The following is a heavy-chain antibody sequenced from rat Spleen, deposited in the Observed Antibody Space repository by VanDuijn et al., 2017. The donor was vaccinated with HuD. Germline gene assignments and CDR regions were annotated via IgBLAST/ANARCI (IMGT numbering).Heavy chain of an antibody. CDR3: TTSWFAY. CDR2: ISYDGSST. V-gene: IGHV5-20*01. J-gene: IGHJ3*01. CDR1: GFTFSNYD. Sequence: EVQLVESGGGLVQPGRSMKLSCAASGFTFSNYDMAWVRQAPTKGLEWVASISYDGSSTYYRDSVKGRFTISRDNAKSTLYLQMDSLRSEDTATYYCTTSWFAYWGQGTLVTVSS.